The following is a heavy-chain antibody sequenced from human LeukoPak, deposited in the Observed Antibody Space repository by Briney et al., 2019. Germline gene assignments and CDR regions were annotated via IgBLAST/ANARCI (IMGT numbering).Heavy chain of an antibody. Sequence: PSETLSLTCTVSGGSISSYYWSWIRQPAGKGLEWIGRIYTSGSTNSNPSLKSRVTMSVDTSKNQFSLKLSSVTAADTAVYYCARDPQQLATNYYYYYMDVWGKGTTVTVSS. J-gene: IGHJ6*03. CDR2: IYTSGST. CDR3: ARDPQQLATNYYYYYMDV. V-gene: IGHV4-4*07. CDR1: GGSISSYY. D-gene: IGHD6-13*01.